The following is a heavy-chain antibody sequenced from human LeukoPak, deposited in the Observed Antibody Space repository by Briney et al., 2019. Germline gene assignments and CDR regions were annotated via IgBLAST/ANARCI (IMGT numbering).Heavy chain of an antibody. Sequence: PSETLSLTCAVYGGSFSGYYGSWIRQPPGKGGEGIGEINNTGSTNYNPSLKSRVTISVDTSKNQFSLKLSSVTAADTAVYYCARGYYDFWSGYSYWFDPWGQGTLVTVSS. CDR1: GGSFSGYY. CDR2: INNTGST. CDR3: ARGYYDFWSGYSYWFDP. V-gene: IGHV4-34*01. D-gene: IGHD3-3*01. J-gene: IGHJ5*02.